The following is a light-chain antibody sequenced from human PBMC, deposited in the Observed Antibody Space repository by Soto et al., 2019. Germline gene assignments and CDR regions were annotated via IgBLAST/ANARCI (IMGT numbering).Light chain of an antibody. CDR2: GAA. J-gene: IGKJ1*01. Sequence: EIVMTQSPATVSLSPGERATLSCRASQSVSNDLAWYQQKPGQAPRLLIYGAATRATGIPARFSGSGSGTEFTLTISSLQSEDFAVYYCQQYHNWPAFGQGTKVDIK. CDR3: QQYHNWPA. CDR1: QSVSND. V-gene: IGKV3-15*01.